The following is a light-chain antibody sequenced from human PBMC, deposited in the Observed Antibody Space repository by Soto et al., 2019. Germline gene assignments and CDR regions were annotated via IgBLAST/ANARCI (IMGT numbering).Light chain of an antibody. CDR2: DVS. CDR3: SSYTSSDYV. CDR1: SSDVGGYNY. Sequence: QSVLTQPASVSGCPGQSITISCTGTSSDVGGYNYVSWYQQHPGKAPKLMIYDVSNRPSGVSNRFSGSKSGNTASLTISGLQAEDEADYYCSSYTSSDYVFGTGTKVTVL. V-gene: IGLV2-14*01. J-gene: IGLJ1*01.